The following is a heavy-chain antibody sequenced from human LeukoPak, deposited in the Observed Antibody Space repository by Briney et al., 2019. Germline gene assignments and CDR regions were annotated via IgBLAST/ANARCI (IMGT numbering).Heavy chain of an antibody. CDR3: ARDEYYYDSSGYPAFEY. V-gene: IGHV3-48*01. D-gene: IGHD3-22*01. J-gene: IGHJ4*02. CDR1: GFTFSSYS. Sequence: GRSLRLSCAASGFTFSSYSMNWVRQAPGKGLEWVSYISSSSSTIYYADSVKGRFTISRDNAKNSLYLQMNSLRAEDTAVYYCARDEYYYDSSGYPAFEYWGQGTLVTVSS. CDR2: ISSSSSTI.